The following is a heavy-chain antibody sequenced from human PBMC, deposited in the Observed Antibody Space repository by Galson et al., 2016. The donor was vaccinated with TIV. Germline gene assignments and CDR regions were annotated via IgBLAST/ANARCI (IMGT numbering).Heavy chain of an antibody. D-gene: IGHD6-19*01. Sequence: SLRLSCAASGFTFSSFAMTWVRQAPGKGLEWLSTIRPSATRTYYSDFVKDRFTTSRDDSSNKLFLQMKSLRAEDTAMYFCARETGGSGWYTVDYWGQGALVIVSS. J-gene: IGHJ4*02. CDR3: ARETGGSGWYTVDY. V-gene: IGHV3-23*01. CDR1: GFTFSSFA. CDR2: IRPSATRT.